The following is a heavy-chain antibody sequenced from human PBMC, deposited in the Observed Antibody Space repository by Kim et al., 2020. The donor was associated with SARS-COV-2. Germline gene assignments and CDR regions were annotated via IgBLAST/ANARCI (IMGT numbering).Heavy chain of an antibody. J-gene: IGHJ6*02. CDR1: GYTFTSYG. CDR2: ISAYNGNT. V-gene: IGHV1-18*01. D-gene: IGHD2-15*01. CDR3: ARDLFEYCSGGSCYYGMDV. Sequence: ASVKVSCKASGYTFTSYGISWVRQAPGQGLEWMGWISAYNGNTNYAQKLQGRVTMTTDTSTSTAYMELRSLRSDDTAVYYCARDLFEYCSGGSCYYGMDVWGQGTTVTVSS.